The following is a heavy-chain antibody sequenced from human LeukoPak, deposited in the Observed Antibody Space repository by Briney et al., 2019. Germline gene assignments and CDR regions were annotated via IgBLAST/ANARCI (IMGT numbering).Heavy chain of an antibody. Sequence: GESLKISCRASGYIFTNYWIAWVRWMPGEGLQWMGIILPGDSDTRYSPSFRGQVTISAETSTRTAYLQWTSLRASDSAIYYCARQGAGASFYDPTGLPRGAFDSWGQGTTVTVSS. V-gene: IGHV5-51*01. J-gene: IGHJ3*02. D-gene: IGHD3-22*01. CDR3: ARQGAGASFYDPTGLPRGAFDS. CDR2: ILPGDSDT. CDR1: GYIFTNYW.